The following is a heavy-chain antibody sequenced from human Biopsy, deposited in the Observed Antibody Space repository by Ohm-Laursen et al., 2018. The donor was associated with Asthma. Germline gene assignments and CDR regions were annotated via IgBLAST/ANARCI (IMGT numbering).Heavy chain of an antibody. D-gene: IGHD4-17*01. Sequence: SLSLSCTASGFTFSSYSMNWVRQAPRKGLEWVSYISSSSTIYYADSVKGRFTISRDNAKNSLYLQMNSLRDEDTAVYYCARPRWGPYGYWGQGTLVTVSS. CDR1: GFTFSSYS. CDR2: ISSSSTI. V-gene: IGHV3-48*02. J-gene: IGHJ4*02. CDR3: ARPRWGPYGY.